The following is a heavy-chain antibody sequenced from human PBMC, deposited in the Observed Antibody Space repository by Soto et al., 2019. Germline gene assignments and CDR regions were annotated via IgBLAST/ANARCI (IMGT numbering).Heavy chain of an antibody. D-gene: IGHD4-17*01. J-gene: IGHJ4*02. CDR3: AKDRTATVTPYLDS. CDR2: VSSSGGST. CDR1: GFTFTYYA. Sequence: GGSLRLSCAASGFTFTYYALSWVRQAPGKGLKWVAGVSSSGGSTYYADSVKGRFPISRDNSKDTLYLQMNSLRAEDTAIYYCAKDRTATVTPYLDSWGQGTLVTVSS. V-gene: IGHV3-23*01.